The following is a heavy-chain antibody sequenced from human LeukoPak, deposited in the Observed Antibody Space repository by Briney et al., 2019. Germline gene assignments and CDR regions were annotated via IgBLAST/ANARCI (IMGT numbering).Heavy chain of an antibody. CDR2: FDPEDGET. J-gene: IGHJ4*02. Sequence: GASVKVSCKVSGYTLTELSMHWVRQAPGKGLEWMGGFDPEDGETIYAQKFQGRVTMTEDTSTDTAYMELSSLRSEDTAVYYCATGGSGSYLWPPFDYWGQGTLVTVSS. V-gene: IGHV1-24*01. CDR3: ATGGSGSYLWPPFDY. D-gene: IGHD3-10*01. CDR1: GYTLTELS.